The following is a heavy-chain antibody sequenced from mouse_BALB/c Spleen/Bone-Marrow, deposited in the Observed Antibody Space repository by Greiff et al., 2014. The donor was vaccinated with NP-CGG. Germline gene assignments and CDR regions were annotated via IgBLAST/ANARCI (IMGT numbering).Heavy chain of an antibody. CDR3: ARDYYDDD. Sequence: VQLQQPGAELAKPGASVKMSCKASGYTFTNYWMHWVKQRPGQGLEWIGYINLSTGYTEYNQKFKDKATLTADKSSSTAYMQLSILTSEDSAVYYGARDYYDDDWGQGTTLTVSS. V-gene: IGHV1-7*01. D-gene: IGHD2-4*01. CDR1: GYTFTNYW. J-gene: IGHJ2*01. CDR2: INLSTGYT.